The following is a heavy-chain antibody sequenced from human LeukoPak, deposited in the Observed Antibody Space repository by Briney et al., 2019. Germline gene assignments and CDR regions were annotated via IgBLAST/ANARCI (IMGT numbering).Heavy chain of an antibody. Sequence: GGSLRLSCAASGFTFSSYEMNWVRQAPGKGLEWVSYISSSGSTIYYADSVKGRFTISRDNSKNILYLQMNSLRAEDTAIYYCARCTTASSGWCNWLDPWGQGTLVTVSS. CDR3: ARCTTASSGWCNWLDP. J-gene: IGHJ5*02. V-gene: IGHV3-48*03. D-gene: IGHD3-22*01. CDR1: GFTFSSYE. CDR2: ISSSGSTI.